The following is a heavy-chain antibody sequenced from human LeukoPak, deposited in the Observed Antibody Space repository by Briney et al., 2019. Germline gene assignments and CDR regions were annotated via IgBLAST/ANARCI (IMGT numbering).Heavy chain of an antibody. Sequence: GGSLRLSCAAFGFTVSVNYMSWVRQAPGKGLEGVSVIYSGGNTYYADSVTGRFTISRDNSKNTLYLQMNSLRAEDTAVYYCARKTDSGGQGDYWGPGTLVTVSS. CDR1: GFTVSVNY. CDR2: IYSGGNT. CDR3: ARKTDSGGQGDY. J-gene: IGHJ4*02. D-gene: IGHD3-22*01. V-gene: IGHV3-66*01.